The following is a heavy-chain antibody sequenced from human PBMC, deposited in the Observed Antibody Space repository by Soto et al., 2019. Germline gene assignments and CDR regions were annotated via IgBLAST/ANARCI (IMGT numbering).Heavy chain of an antibody. Sequence: GGSLRLSCAASGFTVSSNYMSWVRQAPGKGLEWVSVIYSGGSTYYADSVKGRFTISRDNSKNTLYLQMNSLRAEDTAVYYCARDRVVTASLDYWGQGILVTVSS. CDR2: IYSGGST. J-gene: IGHJ4*02. CDR1: GFTVSSNY. D-gene: IGHD2-21*02. CDR3: ARDRVVTASLDY. V-gene: IGHV3-53*05.